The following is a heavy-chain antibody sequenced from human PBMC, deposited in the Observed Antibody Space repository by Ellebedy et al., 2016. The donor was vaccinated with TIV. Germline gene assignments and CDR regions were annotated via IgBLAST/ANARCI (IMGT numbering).Heavy chain of an antibody. CDR2: ISISGGST. Sequence: GESLKISXAASGFTFKNYAMSWVRQAPGKGLEWVSAISISGGSTYYADPVRGRFTISRDNAKNSLYLQMNSLRAEDTALYYCARDGSWFGDFAFDYWGQGTLVTVSS. J-gene: IGHJ4*02. V-gene: IGHV3-23*01. D-gene: IGHD3-10*01. CDR3: ARDGSWFGDFAFDY. CDR1: GFTFKNYA.